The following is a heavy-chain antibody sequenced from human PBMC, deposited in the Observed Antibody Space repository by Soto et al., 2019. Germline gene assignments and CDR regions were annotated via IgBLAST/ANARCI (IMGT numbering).Heavy chain of an antibody. D-gene: IGHD3-22*01. CDR2: IIPILGIA. J-gene: IGHJ4*02. V-gene: IGHV1-69*04. CDR1: GGTFSSYT. Sequence: SVKVSCKASGGTFSSYTISWVRQAPGQGLEWMGRIIPILGIANYAQKFQGRVTITADKSTSTAYMELSSLRSEDTAVYYCARDSTRYDSSGYSKFDYWGQGTLVTVSS. CDR3: ARDSTRYDSSGYSKFDY.